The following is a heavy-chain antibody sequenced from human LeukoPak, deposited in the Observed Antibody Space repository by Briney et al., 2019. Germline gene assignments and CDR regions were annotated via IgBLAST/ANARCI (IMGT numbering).Heavy chain of an antibody. CDR2: ISYDGSNK. J-gene: IGHJ3*02. CDR1: GFTFSSYA. CDR3: ARGGHRDAFDI. Sequence: GGSLRLSCAASGFTFSSYAMHWVRQAPGKGLEWVAVISYDGSNKYYADSVKGRFTISRDNSKNTLYLQMNSLRAEDTAVYYCARGGHRDAFDIWGQGTMVTVSS. V-gene: IGHV3-30-3*01.